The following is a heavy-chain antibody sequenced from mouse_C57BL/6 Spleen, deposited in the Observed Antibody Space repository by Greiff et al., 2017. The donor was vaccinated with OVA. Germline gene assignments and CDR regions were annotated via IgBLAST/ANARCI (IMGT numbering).Heavy chain of an antibody. CDR3: TGYYGSSSLWYFDV. V-gene: IGHV6-6*01. CDR2: IRNKANNHAT. Sequence: EVKLMESGGGLVQPGGSMKLSCAASGFTFSDAWMDWVRQSPEKGLEWVAEIRNKANNHATYYAESVKGRFTISRDDSKSSVYLQMNSLRAEDTGIYYCTGYYGSSSLWYFDVWGTGTTVTVSS. J-gene: IGHJ1*03. CDR1: GFTFSDAW. D-gene: IGHD1-1*01.